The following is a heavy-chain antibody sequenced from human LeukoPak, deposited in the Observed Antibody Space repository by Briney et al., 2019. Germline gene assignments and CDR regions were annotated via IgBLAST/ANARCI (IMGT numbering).Heavy chain of an antibody. CDR3: ARVGKQSRDGYSLGY. V-gene: IGHV1-8*01. D-gene: IGHD5-24*01. J-gene: IGHJ4*02. CDR2: INPNSGNT. Sequence: GASVKVSCKASGYTFTSYDINWVRQATGQGLEWMGWINPNSGNTGYAQKFQGRVTMTRNTSISTAYMELSSLRSEDTAVYYCARVGKQSRDGYSLGYWGQGTLVTVSS. CDR1: GYTFTSYD.